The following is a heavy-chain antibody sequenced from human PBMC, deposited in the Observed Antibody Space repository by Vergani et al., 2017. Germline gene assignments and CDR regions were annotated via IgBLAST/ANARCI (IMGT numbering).Heavy chain of an antibody. J-gene: IGHJ5*02. D-gene: IGHD3-22*01. V-gene: IGHV4-4*07. Sequence: QVQLQESGPGLVKPSETLSLTCTVSGGSISSYYWSWIRQPPGKGLEWIGRINTSGSTNYNPSLKSRVTISVDTAKNQFSLKLSSVTAADTAVYYCARDRSNPYYYDSSGYWNWFDPWGQGTLVTVSS. CDR3: ARDRSNPYYYDSSGYWNWFDP. CDR2: INTSGST. CDR1: GGSISSYY.